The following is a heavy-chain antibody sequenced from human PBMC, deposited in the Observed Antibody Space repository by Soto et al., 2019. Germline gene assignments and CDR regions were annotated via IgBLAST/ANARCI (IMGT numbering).Heavy chain of an antibody. D-gene: IGHD4-17*01. Sequence: GGSLRLSCAASGFTFDAYAMHWVRQGPGKGLEWVSSISWNSGNLGYADSVKGRFTISRDNAKNSLYLQMNSLRGEDTALYYCAKGASTTVFAFNDYWGQGTLVTVSS. J-gene: IGHJ4*02. V-gene: IGHV3-9*01. CDR3: AKGASTTVFAFNDY. CDR2: ISWNSGNL. CDR1: GFTFDAYA.